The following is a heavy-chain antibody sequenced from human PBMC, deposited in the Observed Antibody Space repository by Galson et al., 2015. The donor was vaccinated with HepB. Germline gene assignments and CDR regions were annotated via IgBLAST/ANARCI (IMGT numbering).Heavy chain of an antibody. V-gene: IGHV3-48*01. CDR2: ISSSSSGI. D-gene: IGHD3-10*01. CDR3: ARERGHYYMDV. J-gene: IGHJ6*03. CDR1: GFTFSIYS. Sequence: SLRLSCAASGFTFSIYSMNWVRQAPGKGLEWVSYISSSSSGIYYADSVQGRFTTSRDNAKDSLYLQMNSLRAEDTAVYYYARERGHYYMDVWGKGTTVIVSS.